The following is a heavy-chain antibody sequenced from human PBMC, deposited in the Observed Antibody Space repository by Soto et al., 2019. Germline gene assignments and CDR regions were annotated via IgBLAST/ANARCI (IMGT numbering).Heavy chain of an antibody. D-gene: IGHD6-6*01. V-gene: IGHV4-31*03. Sequence: PSETLSLTCTVSGVSISSGGYYWSWIRQHPGKGLEWIGYIYYSGSTYYNPSLKSRVTISVDTSKNQFSLKLSSVTAADTAVYYCASTYSSSSWQFDYWGQGTLVTVSS. CDR1: GVSISSGGYY. CDR3: ASTYSSSSWQFDY. J-gene: IGHJ4*02. CDR2: IYYSGST.